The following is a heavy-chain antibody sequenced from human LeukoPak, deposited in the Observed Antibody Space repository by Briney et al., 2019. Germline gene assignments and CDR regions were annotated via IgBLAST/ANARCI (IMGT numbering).Heavy chain of an antibody. J-gene: IGHJ4*02. D-gene: IGHD4-23*01. Sequence: ASVKVSCKASGYTFTDHYMHWVRQPPGQGREWMGWINPNSGDTNSAQNFQGRVTMTRDTSISTAYMELSRLTSDDTAVYYCARDRWELTYWGQGTLVTVSS. CDR1: GYTFTDHY. CDR2: INPNSGDT. CDR3: ARDRWELTY. V-gene: IGHV1-2*02.